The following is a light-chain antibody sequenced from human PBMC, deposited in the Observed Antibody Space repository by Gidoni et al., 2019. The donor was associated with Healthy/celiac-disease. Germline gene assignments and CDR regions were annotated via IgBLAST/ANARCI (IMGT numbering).Light chain of an antibody. CDR3: QQYNNWLRT. CDR1: QSVSSN. CDR2: GSS. V-gene: IGKV3-15*01. Sequence: EIATTHSPATLSVSPGEGATLSCRTRQSVSSNLAWYQQKPDQAPMLLNYGSSTGATGIPARFGSGGSGAEFTLTISSLQSEVFAVYYCQQYNNWLRTFGQGTRLEIK. J-gene: IGKJ1*01.